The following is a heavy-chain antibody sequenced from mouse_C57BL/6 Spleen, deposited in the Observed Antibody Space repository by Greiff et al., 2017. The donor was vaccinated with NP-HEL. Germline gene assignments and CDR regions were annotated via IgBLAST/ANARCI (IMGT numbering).Heavy chain of an antibody. D-gene: IGHD1-1*01. V-gene: IGHV1-19*01. CDR2: INPYNGGT. Sequence: EVQLQQSGPVLVKPGASVKMSCKASGYTFTDYYMNWVKQSHGKSLEWIGVINPYNGGTSYNQKFKGKATLTVDKSSSTAYMELNSLTSEDSAVYYCARRHYGRDYYAMDYWGQGTSVTVSS. CDR3: ARRHYGRDYYAMDY. J-gene: IGHJ4*01. CDR1: GYTFTDYY.